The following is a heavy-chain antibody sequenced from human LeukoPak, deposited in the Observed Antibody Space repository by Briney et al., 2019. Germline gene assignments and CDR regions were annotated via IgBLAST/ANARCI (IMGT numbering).Heavy chain of an antibody. V-gene: IGHV3-23*01. J-gene: IGHJ4*02. CDR2: ISGSGGST. D-gene: IGHD4-17*01. Sequence: GGSLRLSCAASGFTFSSYAMSWVSQAPGKGLEWVSAISGSGGSTYYADSVKGRFTISRDNSKNTLYLQMNSLRAEDTAVYYCAKRRRHGDSLDYWGQGTLVTVSS. CDR1: GFTFSSYA. CDR3: AKRRRHGDSLDY.